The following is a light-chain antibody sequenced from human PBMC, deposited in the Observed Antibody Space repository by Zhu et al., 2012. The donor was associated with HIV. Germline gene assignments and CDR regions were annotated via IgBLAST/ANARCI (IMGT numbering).Light chain of an antibody. V-gene: IGKV3-11*01. CDR1: QSIGSY. J-gene: IGKJ4*01. CDR2: DAS. CDR3: QQRNSNWFT. Sequence: IVLTQSPPTLSLSPRERATLSCRASQSIGSYLAWYQQKPGQAPRLLMYDASNRATGISARFSGSGSGTDFTLTISSLEPEDFAVYYCQQRNSNWFTFGGGTKVEIK.